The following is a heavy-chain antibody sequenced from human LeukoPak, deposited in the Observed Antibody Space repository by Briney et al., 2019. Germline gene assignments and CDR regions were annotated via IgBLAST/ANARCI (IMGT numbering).Heavy chain of an antibody. CDR1: RGTFTSYA. J-gene: IGHJ4*02. V-gene: IGHV1-69*06. D-gene: IGHD3-10*01. CDR2: IIPIFGTA. Sequence: ASVKVSCKASRGTFTSYAISWVRQAPGQGLEWMGGIIPIFGTANYAQKFRGRVTITADKSTRTAYMELSSLRSEDTAVYYCARDNDSGDPPHFDYWGQGNLVTVSS. CDR3: ARDNDSGDPPHFDY.